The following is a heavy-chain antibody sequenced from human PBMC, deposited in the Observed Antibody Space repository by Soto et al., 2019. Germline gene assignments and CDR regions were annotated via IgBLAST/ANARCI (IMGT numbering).Heavy chain of an antibody. CDR2: INPKNGGT. CDR3: ARGGNSGYYYE. CDR1: GYTFSDYY. D-gene: IGHD5-12*01. V-gene: IGHV1-2*02. Sequence: QVQLVQSGAEVKKPGASVKVSCKASGYTFSDYYINWVRQPPGQGLEWMGWINPKNGGTKYAQKFQGRVTVTRDTSIRIAYMELSRLRHDDTGVYYCARGGNSGYYYEWGQGTLVTVSS. J-gene: IGHJ4*02.